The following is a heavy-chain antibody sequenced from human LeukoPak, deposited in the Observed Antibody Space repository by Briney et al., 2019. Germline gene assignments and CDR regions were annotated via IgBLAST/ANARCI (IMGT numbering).Heavy chain of an antibody. CDR3: ARGQPGDPIDY. CDR2: IWYDGSNK. D-gene: IGHD1-14*01. Sequence: GGSLRLSCAASGFTFSSYGTHWVRQAPGKGLEWVAVIWYDGSNKYYADSVKGRFTISRDNSKNTLYLQMNSLRAEDTAVYYCARGQPGDPIDYWGQGTLVTVSS. CDR1: GFTFSSYG. V-gene: IGHV3-33*01. J-gene: IGHJ4*02.